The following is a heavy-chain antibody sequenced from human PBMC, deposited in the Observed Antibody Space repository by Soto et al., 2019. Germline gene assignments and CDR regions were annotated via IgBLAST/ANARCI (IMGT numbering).Heavy chain of an antibody. V-gene: IGHV1-3*01. CDR1: GHPDTRPP. J-gene: IGHJ4*02. D-gene: IGHD3-3*01. CDR2: INAGNGNT. CDR3: ARVFKTMSITIFRVVPPEAYFDY. Sequence: MATGHPDTRPPMHLVRQAPGQRLAWMRWINAGNGNTKYAQKFQGRVAMTTDTSTSTAYMELRGLRSDDTAVYYCARVFKTMSITIFRVVPPEAYFDYWGQGTRVTVSS.